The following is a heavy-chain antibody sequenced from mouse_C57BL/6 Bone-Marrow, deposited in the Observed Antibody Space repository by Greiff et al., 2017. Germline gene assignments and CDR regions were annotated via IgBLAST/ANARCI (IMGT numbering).Heavy chain of an antibody. CDR1: GYTFTSYG. V-gene: IGHV1-81*01. CDR3: ARYDRDY. CDR2: ISPRSGNT. J-gene: IGHJ2*01. D-gene: IGHD2-3*01. Sequence: QVQLQQSGAELARPGASVKLSCKASGYTFTSYGISWVKQRTGQGLEWIGEISPRSGNTYYIEKFKGKAPLTAYKSSSTAYMELRSLTSEDSAVYFCARYDRDYWGQGTTLTVSS.